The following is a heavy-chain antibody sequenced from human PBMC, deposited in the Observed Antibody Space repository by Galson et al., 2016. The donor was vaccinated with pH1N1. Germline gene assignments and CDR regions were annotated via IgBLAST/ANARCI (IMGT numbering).Heavy chain of an antibody. CDR2: IDRTGIEK. CDR1: GFTFSSHW. J-gene: IGHJ4*02. Sequence: SLRLSCAASGFTFSSHWMTWVRQAPGKGLVWVANIDRTGIEKYYGDSVKGRFTISRDNSKNSWYLQMNSLRAEDTAVYYCEGGRAADYWGQGTLVTVSS. D-gene: IGHD3-16*01. V-gene: IGHV3-7*01. CDR3: EGGRAADY.